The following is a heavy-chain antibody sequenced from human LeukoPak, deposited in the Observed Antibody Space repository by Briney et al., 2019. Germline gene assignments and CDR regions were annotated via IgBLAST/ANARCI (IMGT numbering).Heavy chain of an antibody. D-gene: IGHD5-24*01. V-gene: IGHV3-49*03. CDR1: GSTFGDYA. CDR3: TRDGVRSGWLQFSFDY. Sequence: GGSLRLSCTASGSTFGDYAMSWFRQAPGKGLEWVGFIRSKAYGGTTEYAASVKGRFTISRDDSKSIAYLQMNSLKTEDTAVYYCTRDGVRSGWLQFSFDYWGQGTLVTVSS. CDR2: IRSKAYGGTT. J-gene: IGHJ4*02.